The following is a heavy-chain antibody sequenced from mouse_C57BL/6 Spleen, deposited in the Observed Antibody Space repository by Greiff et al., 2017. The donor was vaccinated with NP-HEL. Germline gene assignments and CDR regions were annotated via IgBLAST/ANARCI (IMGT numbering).Heavy chain of an antibody. CDR2: INPSNGGT. D-gene: IGHD2-3*01. J-gene: IGHJ2*01. Sequence: QVQLQQPGTELVKPGASVKLSCKASGYTFTSYWMHWVKQRPGQGLEWIGNINPSNGGTNYNEKFKSKATLTVDKSSSTAYMQLSRLTSEDSAVYYCANSPYDDYYGYYCDYGGQGTTLTVSS. CDR1: GYTFTSYW. V-gene: IGHV1-53*01. CDR3: ANSPYDDYYGYYCDY.